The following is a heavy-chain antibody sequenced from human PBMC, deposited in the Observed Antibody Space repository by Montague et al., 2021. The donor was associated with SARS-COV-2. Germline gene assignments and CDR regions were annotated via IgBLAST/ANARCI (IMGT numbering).Heavy chain of an antibody. Sequence: SETLSLTCAVYGGSFSDYYWSWIRQPPGKGLEWIGEVSHRGTSNYNPSLKSRVSISVDTSKNQFSLYLGSVTAADTAVYYCARGRQHFNMIVVVMTGGEYYLDYWGQGTLVTVSS. CDR3: ARGRQHFNMIVVVMTGGEYYLDY. V-gene: IGHV4-34*01. CDR1: GGSFSDYY. D-gene: IGHD3-22*01. J-gene: IGHJ4*02. CDR2: VSHRGTS.